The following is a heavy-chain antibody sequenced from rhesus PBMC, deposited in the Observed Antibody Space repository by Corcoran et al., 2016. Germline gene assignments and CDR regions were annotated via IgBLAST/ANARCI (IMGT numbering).Heavy chain of an antibody. J-gene: IGHJ4*01. CDR2: IYGSSGST. Sequence: QVQLQESGPGMVKPSENVSLTCSVSGGSISGGSDWTWIREPPGKGLERIGYIYGSSGSTNYNPSLKKRVTFSKDTSKNQFDLKLNSVTAADTAVYCCARNYNVWSRYYALDCWGQGVLVTVSS. V-gene: IGHV4-76*01. CDR3: ARNYNVWSRYYALDC. CDR1: GGSISGGSD. D-gene: IGHD3-3*01.